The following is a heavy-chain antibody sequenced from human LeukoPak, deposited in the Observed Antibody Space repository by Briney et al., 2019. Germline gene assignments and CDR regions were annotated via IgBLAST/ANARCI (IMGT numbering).Heavy chain of an antibody. CDR1: GFSFSSYG. CDR2: IWLDGSDE. J-gene: IGHJ4*02. D-gene: IGHD3-10*01. V-gene: IGHV3-33*01. CDR3: ARGSGVHV. Sequence: GGSLRLSCAASGFSFSSYGMHWARQAPGKGLEWVAVIWLDGSDEFYADSVKGRFTISRDNSKNTLYLQMNSLSAEDTAVYYCARGSGVHVWGQGTLVIVSS.